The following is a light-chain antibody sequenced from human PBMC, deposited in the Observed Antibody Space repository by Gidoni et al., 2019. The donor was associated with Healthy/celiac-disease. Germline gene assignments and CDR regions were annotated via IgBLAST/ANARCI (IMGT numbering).Light chain of an antibody. J-gene: IGKJ5*01. CDR3: QQRSNWPPIT. CDR1: QRVSSY. Sequence: EIVLTQSPATLSLSPGERATLSCRASQRVSSYLAWYQQKPGQAPRLLIYDASNRATGIPARFSGSGSGTDFTLTISSLEPEDFAVYYCQQRSNWPPITFXQXTRLXIK. V-gene: IGKV3-11*01. CDR2: DAS.